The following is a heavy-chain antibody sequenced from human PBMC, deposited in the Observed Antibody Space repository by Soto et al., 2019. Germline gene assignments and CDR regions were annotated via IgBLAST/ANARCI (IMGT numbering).Heavy chain of an antibody. CDR1: GYTFTSYA. Sequence: GASVKVSCKXSGYTFTSYAMHWVRQAPGQRLEWMGWINAGNGNTKYSQKFQGRVTITRDTSASTAYMELSSLRSEDTAVYYCARDRVPAGIVYYFDYWGQGTLVTVSS. J-gene: IGHJ4*02. CDR3: ARDRVPAGIVYYFDY. D-gene: IGHD2-2*02. V-gene: IGHV1-3*01. CDR2: INAGNGNT.